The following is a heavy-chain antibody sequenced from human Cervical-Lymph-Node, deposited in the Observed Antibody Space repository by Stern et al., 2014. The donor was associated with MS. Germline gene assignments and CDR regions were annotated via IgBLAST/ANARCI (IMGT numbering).Heavy chain of an antibody. D-gene: IGHD4-23*01. CDR3: AKGSRSNIPLVTVGIDY. CDR2: VVPLNVDV. V-gene: IGHV1-58*01. Sequence: QLVQSGPEVKKPGTSVKVSCKASGITFSQSAVQWLRQARGQSPEWIGLVVPLNVDVTYAPTFQERVTITRDMSTRTVFMELRSLRAEDTALFYCAKGSRSNIPLVTVGIDYWGQGALVTVSS. CDR1: GITFSQSA. J-gene: IGHJ4*02.